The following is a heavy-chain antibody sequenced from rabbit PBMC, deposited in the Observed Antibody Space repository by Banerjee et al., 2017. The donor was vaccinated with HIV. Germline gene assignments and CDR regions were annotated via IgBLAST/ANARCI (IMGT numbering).Heavy chain of an antibody. Sequence: QSLEESGGDLVKPGASLTLTCTASGFSFSSYYDMCWVRQAPGKGLEWIGCIVNGDGNTYYASWAKGRFTISKTSSTTVTLQMTSLTAADTATYFCARRGSDWADDLWGQGTLVT. J-gene: IGHJ3*01. CDR1: GFSFSSYYD. CDR2: IVNGDGNT. D-gene: IGHD4-1*01. V-gene: IGHV1S40*01. CDR3: ARRGSDWADDL.